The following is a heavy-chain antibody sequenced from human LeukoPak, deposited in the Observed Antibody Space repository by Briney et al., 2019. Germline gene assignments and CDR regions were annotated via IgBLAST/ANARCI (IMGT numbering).Heavy chain of an antibody. J-gene: IGHJ3*02. CDR3: ARDKDIVVVPAAQDAFDI. V-gene: IGHV1-18*01. CDR1: VYTFTSYG. D-gene: IGHD2-2*01. Sequence: GASVKVSCKASVYTFTSYGISWVRQAPGQGLEWMGWISAYNGNTNYAQKLQGRVTTTTDTSTSTAYMELRSLRSDDTAVYYCARDKDIVVVPAAQDAFDIWGQGTMVTVSS. CDR2: ISAYNGNT.